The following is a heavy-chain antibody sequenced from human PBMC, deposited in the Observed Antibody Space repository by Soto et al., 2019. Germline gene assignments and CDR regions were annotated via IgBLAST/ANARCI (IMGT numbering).Heavy chain of an antibody. D-gene: IGHD5-18*01. CDR3: AKTGSYDYGSDGFDY. V-gene: IGHV3-23*01. CDR2: ISASGGRT. Sequence: EVHLLESGGGLVQPGGSLRLSCAASGFTFSRYVMRWVRQAPGKGLEWVSAISASGGRTYYADSVKGRFTVSRDHSKNTLYVQMNNLRAEDTAVYYCAKTGSYDYGSDGFDYWGQGTLVTVSS. CDR1: GFTFSRYV. J-gene: IGHJ4*02.